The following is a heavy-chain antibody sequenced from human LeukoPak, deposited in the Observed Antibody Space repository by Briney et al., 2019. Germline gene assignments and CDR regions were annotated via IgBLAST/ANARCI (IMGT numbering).Heavy chain of an antibody. CDR1: GYAFTGYD. J-gene: IGHJ4*02. Sequence: GASVKVSCKASGYAFTGYDINWVRQATGQELEWMGWMNPNSANTGYAQKFQGRVTMTRDTSISTAYMELSRLRSDDTAVYYCARDYCSSTSCLFDYWGQGTLVTVSS. CDR3: ARDYCSSTSCLFDY. D-gene: IGHD2-2*01. V-gene: IGHV1-8*01. CDR2: MNPNSANT.